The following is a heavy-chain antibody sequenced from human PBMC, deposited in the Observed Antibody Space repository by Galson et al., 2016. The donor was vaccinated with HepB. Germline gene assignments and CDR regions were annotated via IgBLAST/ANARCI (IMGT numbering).Heavy chain of an antibody. CDR2: ISSSSSTI. Sequence: SLRLSCAASGFTLSTYWMSWVRQAPGKGLEWVSYISSSSSTIYYADSVKGRFTISRDNAKNSLYLQMNSLRNEDTAVYYCARDRSSGSGNFGYWGQGTLVTVSS. J-gene: IGHJ4*02. CDR3: ARDRSSGSGNFGY. CDR1: GFTLSTYW. V-gene: IGHV3-48*02. D-gene: IGHD3-10*01.